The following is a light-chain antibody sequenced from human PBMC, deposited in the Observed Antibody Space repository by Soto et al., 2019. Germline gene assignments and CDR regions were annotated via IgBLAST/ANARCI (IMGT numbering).Light chain of an antibody. Sequence: EIVMTQSPATLSVSPGERATLSCRASQSVSNNLAWYQQKPGQAPRLFIYGASTRATGIPARFGGSGSVTEFTLTISSLQSEDFAVYYCQQYDNWPLTVGPRTKVD. CDR1: QSVSNN. J-gene: IGKJ3*01. V-gene: IGKV3-15*01. CDR3: QQYDNWPLT. CDR2: GAS.